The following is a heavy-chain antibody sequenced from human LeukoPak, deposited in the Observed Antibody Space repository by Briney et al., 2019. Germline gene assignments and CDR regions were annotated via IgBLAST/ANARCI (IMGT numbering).Heavy chain of an antibody. CDR2: ISSSSSYI. CDR3: ARAYSSGWFYGMGV. D-gene: IGHD6-19*01. J-gene: IGHJ6*02. V-gene: IGHV3-21*01. Sequence: GGSLRLSCAASGFTFSSYSMNWVRQAPGKGLEWVSSISSSSSYIYYADSVKGRYTISRDNAKNSLYLQMNSLRAEDTAVYYCARAYSSGWFYGMGVWGQGTTVTVSS. CDR1: GFTFSSYS.